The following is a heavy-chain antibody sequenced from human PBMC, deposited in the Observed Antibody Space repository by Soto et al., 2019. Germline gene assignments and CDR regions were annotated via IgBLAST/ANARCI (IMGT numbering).Heavy chain of an antibody. V-gene: IGHV3-33*01. J-gene: IGHJ4*02. CDR2: IWYDGSNK. CDR3: ARDHYYDSSGYYRYFDY. Sequence: GGSLRLSCAASGFTFSSYGMHWVRQAPGKGLEWVAVIWYDGSNKYYADSVKGRFTISRDNPKNTLYLQMNSLRAEDTAVYYCARDHYYDSSGYYRYFDYWGQGTLVTVSS. CDR1: GFTFSSYG. D-gene: IGHD3-22*01.